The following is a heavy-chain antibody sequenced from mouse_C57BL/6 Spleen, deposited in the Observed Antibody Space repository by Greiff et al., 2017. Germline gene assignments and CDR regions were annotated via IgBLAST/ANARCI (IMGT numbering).Heavy chain of an antibody. Sequence: EVKLMESGGDLVKPGGSLKLSCAASGFTFSSYGMSWVRQTPDKRLEWVATISSGGSYTYYPDSVKGRFTISRDNAKNTLYLQMSRLKSEDTAMYYCATYYDYDGGYYFDYWGQGTTLTVSS. V-gene: IGHV5-6*01. CDR2: ISSGGSYT. CDR3: ATYYDYDGGYYFDY. J-gene: IGHJ2*01. D-gene: IGHD2-4*01. CDR1: GFTFSSYG.